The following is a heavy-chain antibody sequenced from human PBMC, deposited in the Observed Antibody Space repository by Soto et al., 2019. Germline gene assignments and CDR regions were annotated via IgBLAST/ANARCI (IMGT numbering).Heavy chain of an antibody. CDR1: AYTFTDYY. J-gene: IGHJ4*02. V-gene: IGHV1-2*02. CDR2: INPNSGGS. D-gene: IGHD5-12*01. Sequence: ASVKVSCKASAYTFTDYYIHWVRQAPGQGLEWMGWINPNSGGSYFAQKFLGRVTMTRDTSITTAYMELSRLTSDDTAVYYCARDAVSTIGDFDYWGQGTLVTVSS. CDR3: ARDAVSTIGDFDY.